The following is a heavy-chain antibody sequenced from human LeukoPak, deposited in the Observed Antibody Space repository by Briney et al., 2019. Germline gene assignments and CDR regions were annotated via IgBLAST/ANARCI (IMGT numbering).Heavy chain of an antibody. D-gene: IGHD3-10*01. CDR1: GFTVSKYA. Sequence: GGSLRLSCAASGFTVSKYAIFWVRHATGKHLEWVAAIGTAGDTYYSDSVKGRFTIYRENANNSLYLQMNSLGAADTAVYYCARQDFGGPLDYWGQGTLVTVSS. CDR2: IGTAGDT. CDR3: ARQDFGGPLDY. J-gene: IGHJ4*02. V-gene: IGHV3-13*01.